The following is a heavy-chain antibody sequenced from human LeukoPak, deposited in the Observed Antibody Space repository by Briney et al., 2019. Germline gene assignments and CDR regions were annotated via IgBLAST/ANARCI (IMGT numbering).Heavy chain of an antibody. CDR2: IRSKANSYAT. Sequence: GGSLKLSCAASGFTFSGSAMHWVRQASGKGLEWVGRIRSKANSYATAYAASVKGRFTISRDDSKNTAYLQMDSLKTEDTAVYYCTRGPVYYYDSSGYYDDYWGQGTLVTVSS. CDR1: GFTFSGSA. J-gene: IGHJ4*02. D-gene: IGHD3-22*01. CDR3: TRGPVYYYDSSGYYDDY. V-gene: IGHV3-73*01.